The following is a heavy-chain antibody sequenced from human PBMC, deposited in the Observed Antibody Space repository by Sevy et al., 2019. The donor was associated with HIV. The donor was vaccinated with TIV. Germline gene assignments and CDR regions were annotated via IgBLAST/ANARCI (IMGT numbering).Heavy chain of an antibody. CDR2: ISAYNGDT. V-gene: IGHV1-18*01. D-gene: IGHD1-26*01. CDR1: GYTFTSYI. CDR3: ARAPSGSQGPGQYFHH. J-gene: IGHJ1*01. Sequence: ASVKVSCKTSGYTFTSYIISWVRQAPGQGLEWMGRISAYNGDTKYAQKLQGRVTMTTDTSTSTAYMELRCLKSDDTAVYYCARAPSGSQGPGQYFHHWGQCTLVTVSS.